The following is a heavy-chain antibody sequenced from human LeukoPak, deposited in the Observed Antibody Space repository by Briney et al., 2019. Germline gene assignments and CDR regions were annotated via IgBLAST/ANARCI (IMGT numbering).Heavy chain of an antibody. Sequence: GGSLRLSCAASGFSFDDYAMHWVRRAPGKGLEWVSGISWNSGSIGYADSVKGRFTISRDNAKNSLYLQMNSLRAEDTALYYCAKATGSSWFNWFDPWGQGTLVTVSS. V-gene: IGHV3-9*01. CDR2: ISWNSGSI. CDR1: GFSFDDYA. CDR3: AKATGSSWFNWFDP. J-gene: IGHJ5*02. D-gene: IGHD6-13*01.